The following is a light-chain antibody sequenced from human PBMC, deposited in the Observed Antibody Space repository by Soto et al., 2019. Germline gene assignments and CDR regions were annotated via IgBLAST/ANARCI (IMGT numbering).Light chain of an antibody. V-gene: IGKV1-8*01. CDR2: AAS. Sequence: AIRMSQSPSSLSASTGDRVTITCRASQGISSNLAWYQQKPGKAPKLLIYAASTLQSGGPSRFCGVGSGTDFTLTISCLQSDDFATYYCLQYYSYPPATVGPGTKVDIK. CDR3: LQYYSYPPAT. CDR1: QGISSN. J-gene: IGKJ3*01.